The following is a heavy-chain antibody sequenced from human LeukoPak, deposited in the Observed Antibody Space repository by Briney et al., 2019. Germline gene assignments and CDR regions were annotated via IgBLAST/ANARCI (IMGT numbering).Heavy chain of an antibody. CDR2: IYYSGST. D-gene: IGHD1-26*01. V-gene: IGHV4-39*01. Sequence: SETLSLTCTVSGGSISSSSYYWGWIRQPPGKGLEWIGSIYYSGSTYYNPSLKSRVTISVDTSKNQFSLKLSSVTAADTAVYYCARQKWEQQGRDYYFNGLDVWGPGTTVTFSS. J-gene: IGHJ6*02. CDR3: ARQKWEQQGRDYYFNGLDV. CDR1: GGSISSSSYY.